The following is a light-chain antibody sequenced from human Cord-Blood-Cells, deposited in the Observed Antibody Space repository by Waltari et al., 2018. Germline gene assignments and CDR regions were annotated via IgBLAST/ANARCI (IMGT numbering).Light chain of an antibody. CDR2: DVS. CDR3: CSYAGSYTYV. CDR1: SRDVSGYNY. J-gene: IGLJ1*01. V-gene: IGLV2-11*01. Sequence: QSALTQPRPVSGSPGQSVTISCTGTSRDVSGYNYVSWYQQHPGKAPKLMIYDVSKRPSGVPDRFSGSKSGNTASLTISGLQAEDEADYYCCSYAGSYTYVFGTGTKVTVL.